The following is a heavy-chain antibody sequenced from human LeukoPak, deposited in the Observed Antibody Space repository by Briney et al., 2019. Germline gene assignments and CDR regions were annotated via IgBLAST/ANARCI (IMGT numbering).Heavy chain of an antibody. V-gene: IGHV3-23*01. CDR2: ISGSGINT. Sequence: HSGGSLRLSCAASGFTFSSFAMGWVRQAPGKGLESVSGISGSGINTYYADSVKGRFTISRDNSKGTLYLQMNSLRAEDTAVYYCAKRYTSGWYQYYFDCWGQGTLVTVSS. J-gene: IGHJ4*02. D-gene: IGHD6-13*01. CDR3: AKRYTSGWYQYYFDC. CDR1: GFTFSSFA.